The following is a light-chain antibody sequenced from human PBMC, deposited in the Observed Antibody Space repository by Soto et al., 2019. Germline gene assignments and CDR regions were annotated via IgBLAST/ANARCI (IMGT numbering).Light chain of an antibody. CDR2: ATN. CDR3: QSYDSSRSPLYV. V-gene: IGLV1-40*01. CDR1: SSNIGAGYD. Sequence: QSVLTQPHSASGAPGQRVSISCTGNSSNIGAGYDVHWYQHLPGTAPKLHIYATNNRPSGVPDRFSGSKSGTSASLAITGLQAEDEADYYCQSYDSSRSPLYVFGTGTKVTVL. J-gene: IGLJ1*01.